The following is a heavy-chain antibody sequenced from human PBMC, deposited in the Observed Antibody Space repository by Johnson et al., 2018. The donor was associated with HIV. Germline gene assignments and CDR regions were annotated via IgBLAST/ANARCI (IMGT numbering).Heavy chain of an antibody. CDR2: ISWNSGSI. D-gene: IGHD6-19*01. J-gene: IGHJ3*02. Sequence: VQLVESGGGLVQPGRSLRLSCAASGFTFDDYAMHWVRQAPGKGLEWVSGISWNSGSIGYADSVKGRFTISRANAKNSLYLQMNSLRVEDTAVYYCAKSDYPGIAVAGSAYDDAFDIWGQGTMVTVSS. V-gene: IGHV3-9*01. CDR3: AKSDYPGIAVAGSAYDDAFDI. CDR1: GFTFDDYA.